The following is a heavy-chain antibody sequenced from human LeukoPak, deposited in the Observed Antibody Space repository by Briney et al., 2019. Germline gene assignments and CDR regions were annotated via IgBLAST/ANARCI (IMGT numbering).Heavy chain of an antibody. D-gene: IGHD6-13*01. CDR2: IYWNDDK. V-gene: IGHV2-5*01. CDR1: GFSLSTSGVG. J-gene: IGHJ5*02. Sequence: SGPTLVKPTQTLTLSCTFSGFSLSTSGVGVGWIRQPPGKALEWLALIYWNDDKLYSPSLKSRLTITKDTSKNQVVLTMTNMDPVDTATYYCAHTVMRSWYSDWFDPWGQGTLVTVSS. CDR3: AHTVMRSWYSDWFDP.